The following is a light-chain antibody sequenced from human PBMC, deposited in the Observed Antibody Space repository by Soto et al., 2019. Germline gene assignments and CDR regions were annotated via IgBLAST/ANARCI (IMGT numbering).Light chain of an antibody. V-gene: IGLV2-8*01. CDR1: SSDIGSYNY. CDR2: EVS. J-gene: IGLJ2*01. CDR3: SSYGGSNNYVV. Sequence: QSALTQPPSAVGSPGQSVTISCTGASSDIGSYNYVSWYQHHPGKAPKLMIYEVSKRPSGVPDRFSGSKSGNTASLTVSGLQAEDEADYYCSSYGGSNNYVVFGGGTKVTVL.